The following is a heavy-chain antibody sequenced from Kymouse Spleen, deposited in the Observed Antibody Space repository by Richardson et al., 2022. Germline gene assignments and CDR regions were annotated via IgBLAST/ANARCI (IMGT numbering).Heavy chain of an antibody. Sequence: EVQLVESGGGLVQPGRSLRLSCAASGFTFDDYAMHWVRQAPGKGLEWVSGISWNSGSIGYADSVKGRFTISRDNAKNSLYLQMNSLRAEDTALYYCAVAGHYYYYGMDVWGQGTTVTVSS. J-gene: IGHJ6*02. D-gene: IGHD6-19*01. V-gene: IGHV3-9*01. CDR1: GFTFDDYA. CDR2: ISWNSGSI. CDR3: AVAGHYYYYGMDV.